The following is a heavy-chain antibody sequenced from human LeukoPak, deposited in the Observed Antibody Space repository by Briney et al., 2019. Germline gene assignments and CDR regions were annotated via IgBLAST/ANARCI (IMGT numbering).Heavy chain of an antibody. CDR3: AREPGYCSGGSCQSWFDL. CDR1: GGTFSSYA. CDR2: IIPIFGTA. V-gene: IGHV1-69*01. J-gene: IGHJ5*02. Sequence: SVKVSFKASGGTFSSYAISWVRQAPGQGLEWMGGIIPIFGTANYAQKFQGRVTITADESTSTAYMELSSLRSEDTAVYYCAREPGYCSGGSCQSWFDLWGQGTLVTVSS. D-gene: IGHD2-15*01.